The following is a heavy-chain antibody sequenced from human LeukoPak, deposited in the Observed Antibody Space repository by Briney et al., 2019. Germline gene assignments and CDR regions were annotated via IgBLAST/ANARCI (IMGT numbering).Heavy chain of an antibody. V-gene: IGHV3-20*04. Sequence: GGSLRLSCAASGFTFDDYGMSWVRQAPGKGLEWVSGVNLNGGSTGYADSVKGRFTISRDNAKNSLYLQMNSLRAEDTALYYCARDLGYCSSTSCPIDYWGQGTLVTVSS. CDR2: VNLNGGST. CDR1: GFTFDDYG. J-gene: IGHJ4*02. CDR3: ARDLGYCSSTSCPIDY. D-gene: IGHD2-2*03.